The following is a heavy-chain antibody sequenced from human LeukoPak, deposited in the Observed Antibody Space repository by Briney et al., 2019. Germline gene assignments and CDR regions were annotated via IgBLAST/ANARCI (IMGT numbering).Heavy chain of an antibody. CDR1: GYTFTNYY. CDR2: INPSGGST. J-gene: IGHJ4*02. Sequence: ASVKVSCKASGYTFTNYYMQWVRQAPGQGLEWMGIINPSGGSTSYAQKFQGRVTMTRGTSTSTVYMELSSLRSEDTAVYYCARAYYYDSSGYYPGGDYWGQGTLVTVSS. V-gene: IGHV1-46*01. CDR3: ARAYYYDSSGYYPGGDY. D-gene: IGHD3-22*01.